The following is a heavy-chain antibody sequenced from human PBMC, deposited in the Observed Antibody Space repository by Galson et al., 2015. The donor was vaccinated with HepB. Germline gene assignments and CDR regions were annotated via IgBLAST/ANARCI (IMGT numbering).Heavy chain of an antibody. V-gene: IGHV3-23*01. CDR2: ISGSGGST. CDR3: AKDSRRSYQLLSVFLRYYGMDV. D-gene: IGHD2-2*01. CDR1: GFTFSSYA. J-gene: IGHJ6*02. Sequence: SLRLSCAASGFTFSSYAMSWVRQAPGKGLEWVPAISGSGGSTYYADSVKGRFTISRDNSKNTLYLQMNSLRAEDTAVYYCAKDSRRSYQLLSVFLRYYGMDVWGQGTTVTVSS.